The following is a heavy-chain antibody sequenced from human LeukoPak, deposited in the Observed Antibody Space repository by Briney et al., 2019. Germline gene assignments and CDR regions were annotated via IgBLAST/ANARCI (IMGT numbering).Heavy chain of an antibody. Sequence: AAVKVSCKASGYTFTGYYMHWVRQAPGQGLEWMGWINPNSGGTNYAQKFQGRVTMTRDTSISTAYMELSRLRSDDTAVYYCARGTDRGDYFDYWGQGTLVTVSS. V-gene: IGHV1-2*02. CDR3: ARGTDRGDYFDY. CDR2: INPNSGGT. J-gene: IGHJ4*02. CDR1: GYTFTGYY.